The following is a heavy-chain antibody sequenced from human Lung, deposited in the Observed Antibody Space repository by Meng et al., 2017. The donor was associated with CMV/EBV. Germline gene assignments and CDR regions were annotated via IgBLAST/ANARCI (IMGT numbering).Heavy chain of an antibody. CDR3: ARDPRVKSYVVVPAASDY. D-gene: IGHD2-2*01. CDR2: IKQDGSEK. CDR1: GFTFNTYW. V-gene: IGHV3-7*01. Sequence: GGSLRLSCVASGFTFNTYWMSWVRQAPGKGLEWVANIKQDGSEKYYVGSVKGRFTISRDNAKNSLYLQMNSLRAEDTAVYYCARDPRVKSYVVVPAASDYWGQSTMVTVSS. J-gene: IGHJ4*02.